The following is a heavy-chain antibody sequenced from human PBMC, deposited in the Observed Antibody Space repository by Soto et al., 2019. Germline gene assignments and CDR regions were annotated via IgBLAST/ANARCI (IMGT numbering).Heavy chain of an antibody. CDR2: IWYDGSNE. D-gene: IGHD6-19*01. CDR1: GFTLSNYG. J-gene: IGHJ6*02. CDR3: ARDDIPGRAVAIYGMDV. Sequence: GGSLRLSCAASGFTLSNYGMHWVRQAPGKGLEWVAVIWYDGSNEYYADSVKGRFTISRDNSKNTLYLQMNSLRAEDTAVYYCARDDIPGRAVAIYGMDVWGQGTTVTVSS. V-gene: IGHV3-33*01.